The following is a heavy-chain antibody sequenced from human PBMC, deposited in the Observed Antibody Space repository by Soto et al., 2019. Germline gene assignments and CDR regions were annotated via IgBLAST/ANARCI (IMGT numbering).Heavy chain of an antibody. V-gene: IGHV3-23*01. CDR2: ISGSGGST. D-gene: IGHD3-3*01. Sequence: GGSLRLSCAASGFTFSSYAMSWVRQAPGKGLEWVSAISGSGGSTYYADSVKGRFTISRDNSKNTLYLQMNSLRAEDTAVYYCARGNDFWSGYSVDYWGQGTLVTVSS. CDR3: ARGNDFWSGYSVDY. J-gene: IGHJ4*02. CDR1: GFTFSSYA.